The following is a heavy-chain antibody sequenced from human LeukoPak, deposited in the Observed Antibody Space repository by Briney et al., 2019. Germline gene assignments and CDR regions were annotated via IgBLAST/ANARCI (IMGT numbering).Heavy chain of an antibody. CDR2: NT. D-gene: IGHD3-3*01. J-gene: IGHJ2*01. CDR3: ARAILTPSGFVWHFDL. V-gene: IGHV4-31*03. CDR1: GGSISSGNYY. Sequence: SETLSLTCTVSGGSISSGNYYWSWIRQHPGKGLEWIGYNTYCNPSLKSRVTISVDTSKSQFSLKLTSVTAADTALYYCARAILTPSGFVWHFDLWGRGTLVTVYS.